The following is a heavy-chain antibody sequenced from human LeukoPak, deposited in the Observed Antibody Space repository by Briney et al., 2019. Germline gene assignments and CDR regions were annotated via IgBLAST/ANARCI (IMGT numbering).Heavy chain of an antibody. D-gene: IGHD4-17*01. J-gene: IGHJ5*02. CDR1: GGSFSGYY. CDR3: ARARDYGNWFDP. Sequence: SETLSLTCTVYGGSFSGYYWSWIRQSPGKGLEWIGEINHSGSTNYNPSLKSRVTISLDTSKNQFSLKLNSVTAADTAVYYCARARDYGNWFDPWGQGTLVTVSS. CDR2: INHSGST. V-gene: IGHV4-34*01.